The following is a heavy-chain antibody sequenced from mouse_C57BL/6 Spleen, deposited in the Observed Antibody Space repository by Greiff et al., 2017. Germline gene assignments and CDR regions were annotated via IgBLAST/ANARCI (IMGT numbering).Heavy chain of an antibody. CDR3: ARKHYGSSYGYFDV. CDR2: ISSGSSTI. J-gene: IGHJ1*03. CDR1: GFTFSDYG. D-gene: IGHD1-1*01. Sequence: EVKVVESGGGLVKPGGSLKLSCAASGFTFSDYGMHWVRQAPEKGLEWVAYISSGSSTIYYADTVKGRFTISRDNAKNTLCLQMTSLRSEDTAMYYCARKHYGSSYGYFDVWGTGTTVTVSS. V-gene: IGHV5-17*01.